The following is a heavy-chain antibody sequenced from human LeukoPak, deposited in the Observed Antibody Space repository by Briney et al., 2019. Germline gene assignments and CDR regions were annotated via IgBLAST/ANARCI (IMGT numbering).Heavy chain of an antibody. V-gene: IGHV4-59*01. CDR1: GGSISSYC. D-gene: IGHD6-13*01. Sequence: PSETRSLTCTVSGGSISSYCWSGIRQPPGKGLDGFRYIYYGGSTNYNPSLKSRVTISVNASKNQCSLRLSSMAAEDAAVYCCARVGHSSSWYYFDYWGQGTLVTVSS. CDR3: ARVGHSSSWYYFDY. J-gene: IGHJ4*02. CDR2: IYYGGST.